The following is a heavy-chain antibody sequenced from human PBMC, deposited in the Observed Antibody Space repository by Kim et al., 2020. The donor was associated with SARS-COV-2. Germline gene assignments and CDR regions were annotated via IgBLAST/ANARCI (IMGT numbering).Heavy chain of an antibody. D-gene: IGHD3-10*01. CDR1: GFTFSSYG. CDR2: IWYDGSNK. CDR3: ARAVLGGNAFDI. J-gene: IGHJ3*02. Sequence: GGSLRLSCAASGFTFSSYGMHWVRQAPGKGLEWVAVIWYDGSNKYYADSVKGRFTISRDNSKNTLYLQMNSLRAEDTAVYYCARAVLGGNAFDIWGQGTMVTVSS. V-gene: IGHV3-33*01.